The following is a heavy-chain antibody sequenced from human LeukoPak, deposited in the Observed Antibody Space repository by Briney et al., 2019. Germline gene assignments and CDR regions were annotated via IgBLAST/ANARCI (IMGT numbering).Heavy chain of an antibody. CDR3: ARESPLYADYYYYYMDV. Sequence: GSLRLSCAASGFTFSDYYMSWIRQAPGKGLGWVSYISSSGSTIYYADSVKGRFTISRDNAKNSLYLQMNSLRAEDMAVYYCARESPLYADYYYYYMDVWGKGTTVTVSS. D-gene: IGHD2-2*02. J-gene: IGHJ6*03. CDR2: ISSSGSTI. CDR1: GFTFSDYY. V-gene: IGHV3-11*01.